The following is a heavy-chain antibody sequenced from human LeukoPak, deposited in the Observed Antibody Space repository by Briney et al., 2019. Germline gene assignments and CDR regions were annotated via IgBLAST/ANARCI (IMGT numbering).Heavy chain of an antibody. D-gene: IGHD1-26*01. V-gene: IGHV3-33*01. CDR3: ARYSGTYDAFDI. CDR1: GFTFRSFG. J-gene: IGHJ3*02. Sequence: GRSLRLSCAASGFTFRSFGMHWVRQAPGKGLEWVAVIWYDGSKTYHADFVKGRFTISRDNSKNTLYLQMNSLRAEDTAVFYCARYSGTYDAFDIWGQGTMVTVSS. CDR2: IWYDGSKT.